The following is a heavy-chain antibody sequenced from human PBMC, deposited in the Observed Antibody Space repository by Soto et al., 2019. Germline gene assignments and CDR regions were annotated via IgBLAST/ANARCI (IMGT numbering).Heavy chain of an antibody. J-gene: IGHJ4*02. CDR1: GFTFSSYA. V-gene: IGHV3-23*01. CDR2: ISGSGGST. Sequence: EVQLLESGGGLVQPGGSLRLSCAASGFTFSSYAMSWVRQAPGKGLEWVSAISGSGGSTYYADSVKGRFTISRDNSKNTLYLQRHSLRAEDTAVYYCATQRGITMIVVVTYFDYWGQGTLVTVSS. CDR3: ATQRGITMIVVVTYFDY. D-gene: IGHD3-22*01.